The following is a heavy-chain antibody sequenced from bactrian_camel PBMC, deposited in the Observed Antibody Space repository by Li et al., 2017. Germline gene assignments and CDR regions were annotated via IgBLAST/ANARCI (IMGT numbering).Heavy chain of an antibody. J-gene: IGHJ4*01. Sequence: HVQLVESGGGSVQAGGSLRLSCTLSEDDRGRYCIGWFRQFPGKPREEVALIDNDYTTRYADSVKGRFTISGDNVKKTWYLQMNSLKPDDTSMYYCAADPSLRVGTSWRLSTRMYRYWGQGTQVTVS. CDR3: AADPSLRVGTSWRLSTRMYRY. D-gene: IGHD1*01. CDR1: EDDRGRYC. V-gene: IGHV3S53*01. CDR2: IDNDYTT.